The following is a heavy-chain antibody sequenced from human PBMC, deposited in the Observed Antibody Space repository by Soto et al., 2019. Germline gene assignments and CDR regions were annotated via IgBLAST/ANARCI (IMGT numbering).Heavy chain of an antibody. D-gene: IGHD3-3*01. CDR1: GFTFTSYG. V-gene: IGHV3-30*18. CDR3: AKYFHDSLADYYFEHNHYYAIVS. Sequence: QVHLVESGGGVVQPGRSLRLSCAASGFTFTSYGMHWVRQAPGKGLAWVAIISYDGTNKYYTDSVQGRFAISRDSSKNVLYRQMNSLSTEDTPVYYSAKYFHDSLADYYFEHNHYYAIVSLGQGSTVTVSS. CDR2: ISYDGTNK. J-gene: IGHJ6*02.